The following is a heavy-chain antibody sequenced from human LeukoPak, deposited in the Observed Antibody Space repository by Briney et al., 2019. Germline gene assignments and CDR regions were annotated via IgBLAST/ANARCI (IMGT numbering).Heavy chain of an antibody. CDR3: ARRGSSGHYMDV. V-gene: IGHV4-39*01. J-gene: IGHJ6*03. D-gene: IGHD6-19*01. CDR1: GGSIGSSSYN. CDR2: IHYSGST. Sequence: SETLSLTCTVSGGSIGSSSYNWGWIRQPPGKRLEWIGNIHYSGSTYYNPSLESRVTISVDTSKNQFSLKLNSVTVADTAVYYCARRGSSGHYMDVWGKGTTVTVSS.